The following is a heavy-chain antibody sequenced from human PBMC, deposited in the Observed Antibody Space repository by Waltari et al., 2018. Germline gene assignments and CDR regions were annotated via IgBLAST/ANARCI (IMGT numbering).Heavy chain of an antibody. Sequence: EVRLVESGGGLVQPGGSPRLSCSTSGFTCSHYWMSWVRQAPGKGLEWVANINQDGSGRYHVDSVKGRFTISRDNAMNSLHLQMNSLRAEDTAVYYCARGDSDFREGASWGQGTLVTVSS. CDR1: GFTCSHYW. V-gene: IGHV3-7*01. CDR2: INQDGSGR. CDR3: ARGDSDFREGAS. J-gene: IGHJ5*02. D-gene: IGHD3-10*01.